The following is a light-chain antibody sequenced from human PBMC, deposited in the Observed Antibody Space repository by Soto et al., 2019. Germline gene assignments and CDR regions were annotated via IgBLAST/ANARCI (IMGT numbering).Light chain of an antibody. J-gene: IGLJ1*01. CDR1: SSNIGAGYD. CDR3: QPYEGTRGGV. CDR2: GNS. V-gene: IGLV1-40*01. Sequence: QSVLTQPPSVSGAPGQRVTISCTGSSSNIGAGYDVHWYQQLPGTAHKLLIYGNSNRPSGVPDRFSGSKFGPSASLAFPGLQVEDEADYSSQPYEGTRGGVLEPGTKVT.